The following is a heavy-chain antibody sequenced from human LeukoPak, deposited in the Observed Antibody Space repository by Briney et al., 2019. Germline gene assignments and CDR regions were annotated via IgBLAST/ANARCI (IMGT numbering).Heavy chain of an antibody. J-gene: IGHJ5*02. V-gene: IGHV3-30-3*01. CDR2: ISYDGSNK. CDR3: AREGATIFGVVHNWFDP. CDR1: GFTFSSYA. Sequence: GGSLRLSCAASGFTFSSYAMHWVRQAPGKGLEWVAVISYDGSNKYYADSVKGRFTISRDNSKNTLYLQMNSLRAEDTAVYYCAREGATIFGVVHNWFDPWGQGTLVTVSS. D-gene: IGHD3-3*01.